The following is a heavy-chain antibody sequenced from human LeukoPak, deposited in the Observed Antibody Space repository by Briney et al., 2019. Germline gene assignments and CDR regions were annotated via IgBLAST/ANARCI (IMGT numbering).Heavy chain of an antibody. CDR1: GGSFSGYY. J-gene: IGHJ6*02. Sequence: SETLSLTCAVYGGSFSGYYWSWIRQPPGKGLEWIGEINHSGSTNYNPSLKSRVTISVDTSKNQFFLKLSSVTAADTAVYYCARGQDRIAVAGTSYYYYGMDVWGQGTTVTVSS. CDR3: ARGQDRIAVAGTSYYYYGMDV. V-gene: IGHV4-34*01. D-gene: IGHD6-19*01. CDR2: INHSGST.